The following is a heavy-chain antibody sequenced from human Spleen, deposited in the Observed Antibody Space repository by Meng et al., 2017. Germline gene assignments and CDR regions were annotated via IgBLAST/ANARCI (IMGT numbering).Heavy chain of an antibody. D-gene: IGHD5-18*01. CDR2: IYYSGST. CDR1: GGSISSGGYY. Sequence: VQLQESGPVLVKPSQPLSLTCTVSGGSISSGGYYWSWIRQHPGKGLEWIGYIYYSGSTYYNPSLKSRLTISLDTSKNQFSLKLSSVTAADTAVYYCARDLSGYGWFDPWGQGTLVTVSS. CDR3: ARDLSGYGWFDP. J-gene: IGHJ5*02. V-gene: IGHV4-31*03.